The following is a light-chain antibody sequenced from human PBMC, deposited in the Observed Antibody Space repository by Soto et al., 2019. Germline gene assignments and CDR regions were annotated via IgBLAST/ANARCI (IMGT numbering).Light chain of an antibody. CDR2: GAS. CDR1: QSVSSTY. V-gene: IGKV3-20*01. CDR3: QQYGSSAYT. J-gene: IGKJ2*01. Sequence: EMVLTQSQGTLSLSPGERATLSCRASQSVSSTYLAWYQQKPGQAPRLLIYGASSRATGIPDRFSGSGSGTDFTLTITRLEPEDFAVYYCQQYGSSAYTFGQGTKLESK.